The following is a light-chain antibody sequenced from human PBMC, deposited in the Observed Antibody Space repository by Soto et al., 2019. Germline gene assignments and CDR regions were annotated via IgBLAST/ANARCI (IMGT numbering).Light chain of an antibody. V-gene: IGKV3-15*01. CDR1: QSVITT. J-gene: IGKJ1*01. Sequence: EIVMTQSPATLSVSVGERVTLSCRASQSVITTLAWYQQKPGQAPKLLIYGASTIATGIPARFSGSGSGTEFTLTISSLQSEDFALYYCQQYNNWPLTFGQGTKVDIK. CDR2: GAS. CDR3: QQYNNWPLT.